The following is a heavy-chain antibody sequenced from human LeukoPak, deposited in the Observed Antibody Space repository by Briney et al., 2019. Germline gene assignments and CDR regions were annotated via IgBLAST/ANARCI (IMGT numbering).Heavy chain of an antibody. V-gene: IGHV4-61*02. D-gene: IGHD3-22*01. CDR2: IYSPGTN. Sequence: SQTLSLTCTVSAGSISSGDYYWSWIRQPAGKGLEWIGRIYSPGTNYNYNPSLKSRVTISIDTSKNQFSLKLTSVAAADTAVYYCARGIGTSYDSSRDAFDMWGQGTMVTVSS. CDR3: ARGIGTSYDSSRDAFDM. J-gene: IGHJ3*02. CDR1: AGSISSGDYY.